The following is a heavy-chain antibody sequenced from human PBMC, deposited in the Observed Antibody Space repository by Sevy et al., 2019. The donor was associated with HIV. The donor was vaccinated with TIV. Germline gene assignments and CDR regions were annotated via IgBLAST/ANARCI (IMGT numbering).Heavy chain of an antibody. CDR2: IIPIFRKA. D-gene: IGHD6-13*01. CDR1: GDTFNTYC. V-gene: IGHV1-69*06. Sequence: ASVKVSCKASGDTFNTYCITWVRQAPGEGLEWMGGIIPIFRKADYQQNFQGRVTVTADKSTSTVYLYLSSLRYDDTAVYYCAVREAAAGPDYWGQGTLVTVSS. CDR3: AVREAAAGPDY. J-gene: IGHJ4*02.